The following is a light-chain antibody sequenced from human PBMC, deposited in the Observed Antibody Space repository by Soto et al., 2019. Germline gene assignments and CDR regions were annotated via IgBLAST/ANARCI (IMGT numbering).Light chain of an antibody. CDR3: QVWNSGSIL. Sequence: SYELTQPTSVSVAPGQTARISCGGSNIGSVHWYQQKPGQAPVLVVFDDSDRPSGIPERFSGSYSADTATLTITRAEAGDEADYYCQVWNSGSILFGGGTKLTVL. CDR2: DDS. CDR1: NIGS. V-gene: IGLV3-21*02. J-gene: IGLJ2*01.